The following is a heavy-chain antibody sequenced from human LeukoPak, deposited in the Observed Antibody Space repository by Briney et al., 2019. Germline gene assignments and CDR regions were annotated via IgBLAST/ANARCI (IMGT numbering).Heavy chain of an antibody. Sequence: GASVKVSCKASGYTFTSYGISWVRQAPGQGLEWMGWISAYNGNTNYAQKLQGRVTMTTDTSTSTAYMELRSLRSDDTAVYYCARVGPQLWGDYYYYMDVWGKGTTVTVSS. V-gene: IGHV1-18*04. CDR1: GYTFTSYG. CDR2: ISAYNGNT. J-gene: IGHJ6*03. CDR3: ARVGPQLWGDYYYYMDV. D-gene: IGHD2-2*01.